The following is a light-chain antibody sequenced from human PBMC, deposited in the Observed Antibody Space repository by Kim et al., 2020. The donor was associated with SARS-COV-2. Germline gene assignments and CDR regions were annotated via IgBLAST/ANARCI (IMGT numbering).Light chain of an antibody. CDR1: QSILRS. Sequence: ASVGERVTITCRASQSILRSMAWYQHKPGKAPNLLVYQASSLESGVPSRFSGYGSGTEFTLTISSLQPDDFATYYCQQYNTYPWTFGQGTKVDIK. CDR2: QAS. V-gene: IGKV1-5*03. J-gene: IGKJ1*01. CDR3: QQYNTYPWT.